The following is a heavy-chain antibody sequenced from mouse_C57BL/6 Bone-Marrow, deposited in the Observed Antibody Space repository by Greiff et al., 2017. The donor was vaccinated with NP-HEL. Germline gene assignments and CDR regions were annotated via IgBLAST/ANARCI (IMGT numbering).Heavy chain of an antibody. J-gene: IGHJ2*01. V-gene: IGHV1-76*01. CDR2: IYPGSGNT. Sequence: VQLQQSGAELVRPGASVKLSCKASGYTFTDYYINWVKQRPGQGLEWIARIYPGSGNTYYNEKFKGKATLTAEKSSSTAYMQLSSLTSEDSAVYFCARLTTVVGSSDYWGQGTTLTVSS. CDR1: GYTFTDYY. D-gene: IGHD1-1*01. CDR3: ARLTTVVGSSDY.